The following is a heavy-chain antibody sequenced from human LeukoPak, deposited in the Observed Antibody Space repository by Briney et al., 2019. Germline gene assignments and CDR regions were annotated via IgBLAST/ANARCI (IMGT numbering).Heavy chain of an antibody. CDR2: IYYSGST. CDR3: ARVGYYYYGMDV. V-gene: IGHV4-59*01. CDR1: GGSISSYY. Sequence: SETLSLTCTVSGGSISSYYWSWIRQPPGKGLEWIGYIYYSGSTNYNPSLKSRVTISADTSKNQFSLKLSSVTAADTAVYYCARVGYYYYGMDVWGQGTTVTVSS. D-gene: IGHD3-10*01. J-gene: IGHJ6*02.